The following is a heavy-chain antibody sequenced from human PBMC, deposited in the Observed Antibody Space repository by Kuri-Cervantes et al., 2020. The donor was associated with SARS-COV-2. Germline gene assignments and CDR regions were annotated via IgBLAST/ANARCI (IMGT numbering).Heavy chain of an antibody. J-gene: IGHJ3*02. D-gene: IGHD3-16*01. CDR1: GFIFSDYY. CDR3: ARVADTLVSYGTDAFDI. CDR2: IGPSGTTK. V-gene: IGHV3-11*04. Sequence: GGSLRLSCTASGFIFSDYYMTWIRQAPGKGLEWVSNIGPSGTTKYYADSVKGRFTISRDNAKNSLYLQMNSLRAEDTAVYYCARVADTLVSYGTDAFDIWGQGTMVTVS.